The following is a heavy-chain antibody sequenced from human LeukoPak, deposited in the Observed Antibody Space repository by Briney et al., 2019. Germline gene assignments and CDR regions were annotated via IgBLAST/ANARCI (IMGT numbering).Heavy chain of an antibody. V-gene: IGHV3-21*01. J-gene: IGHJ6*03. CDR3: ARGYCSSTSCYVYYYYYMDV. CDR1: GFTFSSYS. CDR2: ISSSSSYI. D-gene: IGHD2-2*01. Sequence: GGSLRLSCAASGFTFSSYSMNWVRQAPGKGLEWVSSISSSSSYIYHADSVKGRFTISRDNAKNSLYLQMNSLRAEDTAVYYCARGYCSSTSCYVYYYYYMDVWGKGTTVTVSS.